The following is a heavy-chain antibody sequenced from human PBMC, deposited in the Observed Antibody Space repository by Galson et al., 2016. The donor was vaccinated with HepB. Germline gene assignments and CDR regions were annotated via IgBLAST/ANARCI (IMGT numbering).Heavy chain of an antibody. Sequence: SETLSLTCAVSGASISDSNWWTWVRHVPGKELEWIGEISHTGTSNNNPFLSSRFTLSVDKSRNKFSLNLTSVTAADTAVYYCARAAIIPGARMVFDPWGQGILVTVSS. CDR2: ISHTGTS. J-gene: IGHJ5*02. CDR3: ARAAIIPGARMVFDP. V-gene: IGHV4-4*02. CDR1: GASISDSNW. D-gene: IGHD4/OR15-4a*01.